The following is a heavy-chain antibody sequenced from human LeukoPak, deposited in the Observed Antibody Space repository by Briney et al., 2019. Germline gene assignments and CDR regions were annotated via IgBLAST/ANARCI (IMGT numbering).Heavy chain of an antibody. CDR1: GYTFTNYY. CDR3: ARDTTEEIAVAGTLYFQH. Sequence: ASVKVSCKASGYTFTNYYMHWVRQAPGQGLEWMGIINPSAGSTSYAQKFQGRVTMTTDTSTSTAYMELRSPRSDDTAVYYCARDTTEEIAVAGTLYFQHWGQGTLVTVSS. D-gene: IGHD6-19*01. CDR2: INPSAGST. V-gene: IGHV1-46*01. J-gene: IGHJ1*01.